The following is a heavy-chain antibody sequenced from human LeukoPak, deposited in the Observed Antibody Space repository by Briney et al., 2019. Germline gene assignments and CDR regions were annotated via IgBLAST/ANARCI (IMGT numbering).Heavy chain of an antibody. D-gene: IGHD3-22*01. CDR3: AIHPSDSSGYFSY. J-gene: IGHJ4*02. CDR2: IDTKTGNP. CDR1: GYTFSSCA. V-gene: IGHV7-4-1*02. Sequence: ASVKVSFKASGYTFSSCAINWVRRAPGQGLEYMGWIDTKTGNPTYAQGFTGRFVFSLDTSVSTAYLQISSLKAEDTAVYYCAIHPSDSSGYFSYWGQGALVTVSS.